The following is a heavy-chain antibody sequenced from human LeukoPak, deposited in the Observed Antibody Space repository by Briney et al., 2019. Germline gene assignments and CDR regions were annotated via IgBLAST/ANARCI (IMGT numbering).Heavy chain of an antibody. CDR2: IRSSSSYI. J-gene: IGHJ6*01. CDR1: GFTFSSYS. Sequence: GGSLRLSCAASGFTFSSYSMNWVRQAPGKGLEWVSSIRSSSSYIYYADSVKGRFTISRDNAKNSLYLQMNSLRAEDTAVYYCAELGITMIGGGWGKGSTVTISS. D-gene: IGHD3-10*02. V-gene: IGHV3-21*01. CDR3: AELGITMIGGG.